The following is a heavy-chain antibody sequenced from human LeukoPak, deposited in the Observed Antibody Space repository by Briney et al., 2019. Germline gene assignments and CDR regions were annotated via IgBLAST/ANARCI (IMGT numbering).Heavy chain of an antibody. J-gene: IGHJ4*02. D-gene: IGHD3-22*01. CDR2: IIPIFGTA. CDR1: GGTFSSYA. Sequence: GASVKVSCKASGGTFSSYAISWVRQAPGQGLEWMGGIIPIFGTANYAQKFQGRVTITADESTSTAYMELSSLRSEDTAVYYCARVSSGYLAPFDYWGQGTLVTVSS. CDR3: ARVSSGYLAPFDY. V-gene: IGHV1-69*01.